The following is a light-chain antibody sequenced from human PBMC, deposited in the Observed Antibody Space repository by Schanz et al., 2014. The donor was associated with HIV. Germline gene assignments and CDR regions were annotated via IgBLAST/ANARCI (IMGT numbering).Light chain of an antibody. Sequence: EIVMTQSPGSLSLSPGERATLSCRTSQSVGGSQLAWYQHKPGQAPRLLIYGASRRATGIPDRFSGGGSGTEFTLTISRLEPEDVAVYSCQQYSASPRTFGQGTRLEIK. CDR1: QSVGGSQ. V-gene: IGKV3-20*01. CDR2: GAS. J-gene: IGKJ1*01. CDR3: QQYSASPRT.